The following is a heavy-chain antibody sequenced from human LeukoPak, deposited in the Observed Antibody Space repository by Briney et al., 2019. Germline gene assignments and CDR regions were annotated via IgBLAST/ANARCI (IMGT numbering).Heavy chain of an antibody. CDR3: ARDVIAVAGTGYFDY. D-gene: IGHD6-19*01. V-gene: IGHV1-69*05. CDR1: GGTFSSYA. CDR2: IIPIFGTA. Sequence: SVKVSCKASGGTFSSYAISWVRQAPGQGLEWMGRIIPIFGTANYAQKFQGRVTITTDESTSTAYMELSSPRSEDTAVYYCARDVIAVAGTGYFDYWGQGTLVTVSS. J-gene: IGHJ4*02.